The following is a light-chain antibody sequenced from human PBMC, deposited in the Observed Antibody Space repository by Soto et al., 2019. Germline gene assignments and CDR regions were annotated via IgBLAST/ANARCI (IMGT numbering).Light chain of an antibody. J-gene: IGKJ5*01. CDR2: DAS. CDR3: QQSYRNPIT. V-gene: IGKV1-39*01. Sequence: DIQMTQSPPNLSASVGDRVTITCRASQSFSHYLAWYQQKPGQAPRLLIYDASSLQSGVPPRFSGSGSGTDFTLTISSLQPEDFATYFCQQSYRNPITFGQGTRLEIK. CDR1: QSFSHY.